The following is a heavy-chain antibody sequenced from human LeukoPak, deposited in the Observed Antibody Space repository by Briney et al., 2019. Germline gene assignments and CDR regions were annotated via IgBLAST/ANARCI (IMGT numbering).Heavy chain of an antibody. CDR3: AIEVVAAAGTVDY. V-gene: IGHV4-59*01. CDR2: IYYSGST. CDR1: GDSISFYY. D-gene: IGHD6-13*01. J-gene: IGHJ4*02. Sequence: PSETLSLTCAVAGDSISFYYWSWIRQPPGKGLEWIGYIYYSGSTNYNPSLKSRVTISVDTSKNQFSLKLSSVTAADTAVYYCAIEVVAAAGTVDYWGQGTLVTVSS.